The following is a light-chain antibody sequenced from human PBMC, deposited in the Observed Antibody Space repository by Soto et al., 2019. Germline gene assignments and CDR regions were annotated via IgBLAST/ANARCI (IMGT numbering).Light chain of an antibody. J-gene: IGKJ5*01. V-gene: IGKV3D-20*02. CDR2: GAA. CDR3: QQRSNWQIT. Sequence: IVFTQSPSTLSLSTGKRATLSCRASHSVSSSHLAWYQQKGGQAPRLLIYGAARRATGIPARFRGSGSGTDFTLTTSSLEPDDFAVYYCQQRSNWQITFGQGTRLEIK. CDR1: HSVSSSH.